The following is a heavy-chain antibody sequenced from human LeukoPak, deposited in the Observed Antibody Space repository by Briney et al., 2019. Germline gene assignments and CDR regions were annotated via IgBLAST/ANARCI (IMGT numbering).Heavy chain of an antibody. J-gene: IGHJ4*02. CDR1: GFTFSSYA. CDR2: ISYDGSNK. V-gene: IGHV3-30*04. CDR3: ARVVAVAGTLDY. Sequence: PGGSLRLSCAASGFTFSSYAMHWVRQAPGKGLEWVAVISYDGSNKYYADSVKGRFTISRDNSKNTLYLQMNSLRAEDTAVYYCARVVAVAGTLDYWGQGTLVTVSS. D-gene: IGHD6-19*01.